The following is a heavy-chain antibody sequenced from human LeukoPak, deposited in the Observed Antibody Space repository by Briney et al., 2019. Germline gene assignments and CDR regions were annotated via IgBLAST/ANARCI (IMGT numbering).Heavy chain of an antibody. Sequence: GASVKVSCKASGGTFSSYAISWVRQAPGQGLEWMGRIIPILGIANYAQKFQGRVTITADKSTSTAYMELSSLRSEDTAVYYCATDPYYDSSGYHGIFDYWGQGTLVTVSS. CDR3: ATDPYYDSSGYHGIFDY. J-gene: IGHJ4*02. CDR2: IIPILGIA. CDR1: GGTFSSYA. V-gene: IGHV1-69*04. D-gene: IGHD3-22*01.